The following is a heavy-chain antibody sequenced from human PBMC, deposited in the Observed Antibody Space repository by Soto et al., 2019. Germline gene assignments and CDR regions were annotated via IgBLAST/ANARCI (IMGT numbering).Heavy chain of an antibody. J-gene: IGHJ6*02. D-gene: IGHD3-3*01. CDR1: GGSISSGGYY. V-gene: IGHV4-31*03. CDR3: ARGTIFGVVSYYYYGMDV. Sequence: SETLSLTCTVSGGSISSGGYYWSLIRQHPGKRLEWIGYIYYSGSTYYNPSLKSRDTIAVDTSKNQFSLKLSSVTAADTAVYYCARGTIFGVVSYYYYGMDVWGQGTTVTVSS. CDR2: IYYSGST.